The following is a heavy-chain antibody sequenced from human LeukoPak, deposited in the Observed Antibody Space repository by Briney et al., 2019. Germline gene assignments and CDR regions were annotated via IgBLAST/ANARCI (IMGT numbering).Heavy chain of an antibody. Sequence: SECPSPTCTVSGGSISSYYWSWSRQPAGKGLEWIGRIYTSGSTDYNPSLKSRVTMSVDTSKNQFSLKLSSVTAADTAVYYCASCDSKGAYFDYWGQGTLVTVSS. CDR1: GGSISSYY. V-gene: IGHV4-4*07. J-gene: IGHJ4*02. CDR3: ASCDSKGAYFDY. CDR2: IYTSGST. D-gene: IGHD3-22*01.